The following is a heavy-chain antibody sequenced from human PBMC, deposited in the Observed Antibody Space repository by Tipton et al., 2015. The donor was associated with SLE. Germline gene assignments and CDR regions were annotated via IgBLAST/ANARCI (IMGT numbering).Heavy chain of an antibody. V-gene: IGHV4-34*01. CDR3: ARSTSEGYYYYYMDV. J-gene: IGHJ6*03. Sequence: TLSLTCAVYGGSFSGYYWGWIRQPPGKGLEWIGSIYYSGGTNYNPSLKSRVTISVDTSKNQFSLKLSSVTAADTAVYYCARSTSEGYYYYYMDVWGKGTTVTVSS. CDR1: GGSFSGYY. CDR2: IYYSGGT.